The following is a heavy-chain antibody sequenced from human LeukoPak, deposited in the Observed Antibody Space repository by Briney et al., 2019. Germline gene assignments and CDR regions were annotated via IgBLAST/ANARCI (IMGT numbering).Heavy chain of an antibody. J-gene: IGHJ5*02. CDR3: ARGESQWLVWLRNNWFDP. CDR1: AYSFSDYY. CDR2: INPRNDDT. D-gene: IGHD6-19*01. Sequence: GASVKVSFKASAYSFSDYYLYWVRQDPGQGLEWMGWINPRNDDTNYAQKFQGRVTMTRDTSISTAYMELSRLRSDDTAVYYCARGESQWLVWLRNNWFDPWGQGTLVTVSS. V-gene: IGHV1-2*02.